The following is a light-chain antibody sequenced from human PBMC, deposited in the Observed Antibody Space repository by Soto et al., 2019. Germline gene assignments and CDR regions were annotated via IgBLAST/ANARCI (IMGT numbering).Light chain of an antibody. CDR2: AAS. CDR3: QQSYSTPWT. V-gene: IGKV1-39*01. J-gene: IGKJ1*01. CDR1: QSISNY. Sequence: DIQMTQSPSSLSASVGDRVTITCRASQSISNYLNWYQQKPGKAPKLLIYAASSLQSGVPSRFSGSGSGTDFTLTISILQPEDFATYYCQQSYSTPWTFGQGTKVEIK.